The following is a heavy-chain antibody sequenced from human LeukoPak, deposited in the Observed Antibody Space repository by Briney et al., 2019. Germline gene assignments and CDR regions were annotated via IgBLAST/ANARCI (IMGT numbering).Heavy chain of an antibody. CDR3: TTDWVPRGVDAFDI. CDR2: IKSKTDGGTT. V-gene: IGHV3-15*01. Sequence: GGSLRLSCAASGFTLSNAWMSWVRQAPGKGLEWVGRIKSKTDGGTTDYAAPVKGRFTISRDDSKNTLYLQMNSLKTEDTAVYYCTTDWVPRGVDAFDIWGQGTMVTVSS. J-gene: IGHJ3*02. D-gene: IGHD3-10*01. CDR1: GFTLSNAW.